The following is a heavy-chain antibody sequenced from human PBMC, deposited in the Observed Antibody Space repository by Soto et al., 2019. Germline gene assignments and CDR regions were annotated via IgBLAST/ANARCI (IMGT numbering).Heavy chain of an antibody. V-gene: IGHV4-4*02. Sequence: PSETLSLTCAVSGGSISSSNWWSWVRQPPGKELEWIGYIYYSGSTNYNPSLKSRVTISVDTSKNQFSLKLSSVTAADTAVYYCARGFIAAAGRWFDYWGQGTLVTVSS. CDR2: IYYSGST. CDR1: GGSISSSNW. D-gene: IGHD6-13*01. CDR3: ARGFIAAAGRWFDY. J-gene: IGHJ4*02.